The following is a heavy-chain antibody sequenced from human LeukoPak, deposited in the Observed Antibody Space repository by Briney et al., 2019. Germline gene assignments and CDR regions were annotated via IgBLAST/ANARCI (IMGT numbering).Heavy chain of an antibody. D-gene: IGHD3-10*01. V-gene: IGHV3-9*01. CDR3: ARVRVGAYDFEY. Sequence: GGSLRLSCVASGFKFEEYAIHWVRQRPGKGPEWVSGISWSSDNLGYADSVKGRFTISRDNAKNTLYLQMNSLRAEDTAVYYCARVRVGAYDFEYWGQGTLVTVSS. J-gene: IGHJ4*02. CDR1: GFKFEEYA. CDR2: ISWSSDNL.